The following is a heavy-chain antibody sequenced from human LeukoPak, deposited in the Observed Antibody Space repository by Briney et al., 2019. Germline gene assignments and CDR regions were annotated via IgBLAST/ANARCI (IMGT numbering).Heavy chain of an antibody. CDR1: GDSVSTDNW. V-gene: IGHV4-4*02. D-gene: IGHD6-19*01. CDR3: ARDCSGGTCPTGGYDVFDF. CDR2: AHHTGGT. Sequence: SETLSLTCAVSGDSVSTDNWWSWVRQTPGKGLEWIGEAHHTGGTDYNPSLKSRVTMSVDKTKNQISLRLTSVTAADTAVYYCARDCSGGTCPTGGYDVFDFWGQGTMVTVSS. J-gene: IGHJ3*01.